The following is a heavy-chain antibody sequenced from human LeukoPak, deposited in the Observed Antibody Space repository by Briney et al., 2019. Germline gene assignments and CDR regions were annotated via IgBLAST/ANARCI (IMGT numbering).Heavy chain of an antibody. D-gene: IGHD1-7*01. V-gene: IGHV1-2*02. CDR2: INPNSGGT. CDR3: AREMGELAYFDY. Sequence: ASVKVSCKASGYTFTGYYMHWVRQAPGQGLEWMGWINPNSGGTNYAQKFQGRVTMTRDTSISTAYMELSRLRSDDTAVCYCAREMGELAYFDYWGQGTLVTVSS. CDR1: GYTFTGYY. J-gene: IGHJ4*02.